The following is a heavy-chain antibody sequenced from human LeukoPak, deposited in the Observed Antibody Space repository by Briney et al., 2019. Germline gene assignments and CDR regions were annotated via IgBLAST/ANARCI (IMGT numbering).Heavy chain of an antibody. D-gene: IGHD5-18*01. CDR1: GYSISSGYY. CDR2: IYHSGST. J-gene: IGHJ5*02. Sequence: SETLSLTCTVSGYSISSGYYWGWIRQPPGKGLEWIGSIYHSGSTYYNPSLKSRVTISVDTSKNRFSLKLSSVTAADTAVYYCARRSRGYSYVFWFDPWGQGTLVTVSS. V-gene: IGHV4-38-2*02. CDR3: ARRSRGYSYVFWFDP.